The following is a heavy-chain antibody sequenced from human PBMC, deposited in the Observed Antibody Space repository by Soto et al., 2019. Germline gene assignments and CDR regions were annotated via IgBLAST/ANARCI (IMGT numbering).Heavy chain of an antibody. J-gene: IGHJ2*01. V-gene: IGHV4-59*01. CDR3: ARVSAGNLYCDL. CDR1: GGSISSYY. D-gene: IGHD6-19*01. Sequence: QVQLQESGPGLVKPSETLSLTCTVSGGSISSYYWSWIRQPPGKGLEWIGYIYYSGSTNYNPSLKSRVPISVDTSKNQFALKLSSVTAADTAVYYWARVSAGNLYCDLWGRGTLVTVSS. CDR2: IYYSGST.